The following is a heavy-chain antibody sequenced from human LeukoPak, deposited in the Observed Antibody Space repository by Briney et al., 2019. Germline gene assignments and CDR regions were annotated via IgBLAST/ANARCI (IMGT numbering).Heavy chain of an antibody. V-gene: IGHV1-46*01. CDR1: GYTFTSYY. Sequence: GASVKVSCKASGYTFTSYYMHWVRQAPGQGLEWMGIINPSGGSTSYAQKFQGRVTMTRDTSTSTVYMELSSLRSEDTAVYYCARGDNNYCDSSGYYSGLDYWGQGTLVTVSS. J-gene: IGHJ4*02. D-gene: IGHD3-22*01. CDR2: INPSGGST. CDR3: ARGDNNYCDSSGYYSGLDY.